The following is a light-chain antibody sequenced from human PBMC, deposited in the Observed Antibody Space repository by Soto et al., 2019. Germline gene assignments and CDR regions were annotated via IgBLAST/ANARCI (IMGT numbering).Light chain of an antibody. CDR1: QSVSNY. V-gene: IGKV3-11*01. CDR3: QQRSNWPPLT. J-gene: IGKJ4*01. Sequence: EIVLTQSPATLSLSPGERATLSCRASQSVSNYLAWYQQKPGQAPRLLIYDASNRATGIPTRFSGSGSGTDFTFTISSLEPEDFAVYYCQQRSNWPPLTFGGGTKVEIK. CDR2: DAS.